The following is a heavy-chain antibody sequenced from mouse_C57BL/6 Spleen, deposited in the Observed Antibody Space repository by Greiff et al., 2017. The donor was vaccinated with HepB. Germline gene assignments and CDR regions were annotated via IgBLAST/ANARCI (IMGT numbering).Heavy chain of an antibody. D-gene: IGHD3-2*02. CDR2: ISYDGSN. Sequence: EVKLEESGPGLVKPSQSLSLTCSVTGYSITSGYYWNWIRQFPGNKLEWMGYISYDGSNNYNPSLKNRISITRDTSKNQFILKLNSVTTEDTATYYCARENSSGYVAMDYWGQGTSVTVSS. J-gene: IGHJ4*01. CDR1: GYSITSGYY. CDR3: ARENSSGYVAMDY. V-gene: IGHV3-6*01.